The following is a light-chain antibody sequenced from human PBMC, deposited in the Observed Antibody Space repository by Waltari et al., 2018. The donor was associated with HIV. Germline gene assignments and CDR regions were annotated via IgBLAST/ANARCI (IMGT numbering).Light chain of an antibody. CDR2: KAS. V-gene: IGKV1-5*03. CDR3: QQYDSYPYN. Sequence: DIQMTQSPSTLSAYVGDRVTITCRASQSVSSWLAWYQQKPGEAPKLLIYKASTLQSGVPSRFSGSGSGTEFTLTISSLQPDDFVTYYCQQYDSYPYNFGQGTKLE. CDR1: QSVSSW. J-gene: IGKJ2*01.